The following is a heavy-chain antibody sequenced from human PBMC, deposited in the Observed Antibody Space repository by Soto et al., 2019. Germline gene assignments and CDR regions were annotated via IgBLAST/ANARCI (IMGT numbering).Heavy chain of an antibody. CDR1: GFSVSSNY. J-gene: IGHJ4*02. CDR2: IFAGGSP. V-gene: IGHV3-53*01. D-gene: IGHD6-13*01. CDR3: TRDLPGYGSSWPRE. Sequence: GGSLRLSCVASGFSVSSNYMSWVRQAPGRGLEWVSVIFAGGSPYYADSVKGRFTISRDNSKNTPYLQMNSLRAEDTAMYYCTRDLPGYGSSWPREWGQGTLVTVSS.